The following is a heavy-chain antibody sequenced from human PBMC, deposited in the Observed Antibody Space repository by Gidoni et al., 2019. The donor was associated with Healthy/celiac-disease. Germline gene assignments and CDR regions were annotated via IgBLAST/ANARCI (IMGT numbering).Heavy chain of an antibody. CDR2: INHSGST. CDR3: ARGQLLWFGELFWFDP. CDR1: GGSFSGYY. J-gene: IGHJ5*02. V-gene: IGHV4-34*01. D-gene: IGHD3-10*01. Sequence: QVQLQPWGAGLLKPSETLSLTCAVYGGSFSGYYWSWIRQPPGKGLEWIGEINHSGSTNYNPSLKSRVTISVDTSKNQFSLKLSSVTAADTAVYYCARGQLLWFGELFWFDPWGQGTLVTVSS.